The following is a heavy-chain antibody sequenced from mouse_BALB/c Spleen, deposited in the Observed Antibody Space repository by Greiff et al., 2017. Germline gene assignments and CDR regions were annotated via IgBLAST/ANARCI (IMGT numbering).Heavy chain of an antibody. CDR2: INPSSGYT. Sequence: VQLQQSGAELARPGASVKMSCKASGYTFTSYTMHWVKQRPGQGLEWIGYINPSSGYTNYNQKFKDKATLTADKSSSTAYMQLSSLTSEDSAVYDCARAYDDYDDAMDYWGQGTSVTVSS. CDR1: GYTFTSYT. CDR3: ARAYDDYDDAMDY. V-gene: IGHV1-4*01. J-gene: IGHJ4*01. D-gene: IGHD2-4*01.